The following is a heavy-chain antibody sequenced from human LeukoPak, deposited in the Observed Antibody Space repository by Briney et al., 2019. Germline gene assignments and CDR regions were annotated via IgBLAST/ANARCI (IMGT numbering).Heavy chain of an antibody. CDR3: ARGCQWLRSEPTPRDY. CDR1: GGSISSYY. D-gene: IGHD3-22*01. J-gene: IGHJ4*02. V-gene: IGHV4-59*01. Sequence: SETLSLTCTVSGGSISSYYWSWIRQPPGKGLEWIGYIYYSGSTNYNPSLKSRVTISVDTSKNQFSLKLSSVTAADTAVYYCARGCQWLRSEPTPRDYWGQGTLVTVSS. CDR2: IYYSGST.